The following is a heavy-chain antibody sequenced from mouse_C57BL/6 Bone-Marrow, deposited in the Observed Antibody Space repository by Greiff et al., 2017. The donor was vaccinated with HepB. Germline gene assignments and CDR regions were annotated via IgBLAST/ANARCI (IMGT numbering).Heavy chain of an antibody. D-gene: IGHD1-1*01. CDR2: IYPGSGNT. J-gene: IGHJ2*01. V-gene: IGHV1-84*01. CDR3: ARSPPYYYGSSSFDY. Sequence: QVHVKQSGPELVKPGASVKISCKASGYTFTDYYINWVKQRPGQGLEWIGWIYPGSGNTKYNEKFKGKATLTVDTSSSTAYMQLSSLTSEDSAVYFCARSPPYYYGSSSFDYWGQGTTLTVSS. CDR1: GYTFTDYY.